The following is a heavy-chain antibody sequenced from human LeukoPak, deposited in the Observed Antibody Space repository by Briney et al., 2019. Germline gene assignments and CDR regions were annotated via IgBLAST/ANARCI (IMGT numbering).Heavy chain of an antibody. D-gene: IGHD3-10*01. CDR1: GDSITSTSYY. J-gene: IGHJ4*02. Sequence: PSETLSLTCTVSGDSITSTSYYWGWIRQPPGKGLEWIGSVYYSGSALRNPSLQSRVTLSVDTSKNQFSLKLLSVTAADTGVVHCARHGGDASGSSKFDYWGQGTPLIASS. CDR3: ARHGGDASGSSKFDY. CDR2: VYYSGSA. V-gene: IGHV4-39*01.